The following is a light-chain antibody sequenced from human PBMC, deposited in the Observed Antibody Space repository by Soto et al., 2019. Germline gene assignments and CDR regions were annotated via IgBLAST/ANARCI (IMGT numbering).Light chain of an antibody. CDR3: QHYANWPLT. CDR2: GAS. Sequence: EIVMTQSPATLSVSPGERATLSCRASQSISDTLAWYQQKPGQAPRLLIHGASTRATGFPARFSGSGSGTDFTLTISSLQSEDFAVYYCQHYANWPLTFGGGTKVDIK. V-gene: IGKV3-15*01. CDR1: QSISDT. J-gene: IGKJ4*01.